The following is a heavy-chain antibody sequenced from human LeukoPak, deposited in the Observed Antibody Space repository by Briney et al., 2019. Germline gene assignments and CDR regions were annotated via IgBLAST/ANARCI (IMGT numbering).Heavy chain of an antibody. Sequence: SETLSLTCTVSGGSISSGDYYWSWIRQPPGKGLEWFGYIYYSGSTYYNPSLKSRVTISVDTSKNQFSLKLSSVTAADTAVYYCARGVLLWFGELFDYWGQGTLVTVSS. V-gene: IGHV4-30-4*01. J-gene: IGHJ4*02. CDR1: GGSISSGDYY. CDR3: ARGVLLWFGELFDY. D-gene: IGHD3-10*01. CDR2: IYYSGST.